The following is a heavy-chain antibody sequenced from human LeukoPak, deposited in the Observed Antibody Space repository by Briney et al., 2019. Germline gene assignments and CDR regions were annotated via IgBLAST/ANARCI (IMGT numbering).Heavy chain of an antibody. Sequence: SETLSLTCTVSGGSISSGSYYWSWIRQPAGKGLEWIGRIYTSGSTNYNPSLKSRVTISVDTAKNQFSLKLSSVTAADTAVYYCARARDMGSGGYYRFPFDYWGQGTLVTVSS. D-gene: IGHD3-22*01. CDR2: IYTSGST. J-gene: IGHJ4*02. CDR1: GGSISSGSYY. V-gene: IGHV4-61*02. CDR3: ARARDMGSGGYYRFPFDY.